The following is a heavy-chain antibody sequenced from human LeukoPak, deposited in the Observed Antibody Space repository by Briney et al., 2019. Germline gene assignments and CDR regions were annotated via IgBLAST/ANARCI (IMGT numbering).Heavy chain of an antibody. CDR1: GFTFSSYW. D-gene: IGHD6-13*01. CDR3: ARDNAHRRLEAAGLGY. J-gene: IGHJ4*02. CDR2: IKQVGSEE. Sequence: GGSLRLSCAASGFTFSSYWMSWVRQAPGKGLEWVSNIKQVGSEEYYVDSVKGRFTISRDNAKNSLYLQMNSLRAEDTAVYYCARDNAHRRLEAAGLGYWGQGTLVTVSS. V-gene: IGHV3-7*01.